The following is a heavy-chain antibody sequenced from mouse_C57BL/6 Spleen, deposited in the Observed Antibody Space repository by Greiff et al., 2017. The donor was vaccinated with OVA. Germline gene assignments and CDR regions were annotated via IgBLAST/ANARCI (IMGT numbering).Heavy chain of an antibody. J-gene: IGHJ2*01. CDR2: IDPSDSET. Sequence: VQLQQPGAELVRPGSSVKLSCKASGYTFTSYWMHWVKQRPIQGLEWIGNIDPSDSETHYNQKFKDKATLTVDKSSSTAYMQLSSLTSEDSAVYYCARDYGSSPDPFFDYWGQGTTLTVSS. V-gene: IGHV1-52*01. CDR1: GYTFTSYW. D-gene: IGHD1-1*01. CDR3: ARDYGSSPDPFFDY.